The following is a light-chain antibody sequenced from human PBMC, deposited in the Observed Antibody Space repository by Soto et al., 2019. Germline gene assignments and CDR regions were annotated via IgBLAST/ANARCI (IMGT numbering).Light chain of an antibody. J-gene: IGKJ5*01. V-gene: IGKV3-20*01. CDR2: GAS. CDR3: QQYGSSPRT. CDR1: PSVSGSN. Sequence: IVLTQSPGTLSLSPGERATLSCRASPSVSGSNLAWYQQKPGQAPRLVIYGASSRATGIPDRFSGSGSGTDFTLTISRLEPEDFAVYYCQQYGSSPRTFGQGTRLEIK.